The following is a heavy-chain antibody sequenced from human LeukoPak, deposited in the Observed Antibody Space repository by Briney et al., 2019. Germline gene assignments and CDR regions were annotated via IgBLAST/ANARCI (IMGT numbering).Heavy chain of an antibody. CDR2: IYYSGYT. Sequence: SETLSLTCTVSGGSISSYYWSWIRQPPGKGLEWIGYIYYSGYTNYNPSLKSRLTISVDTSKNQFSLKLSSVTAADTAVYYCARDKYSYGYEWGQGTLVTVSS. V-gene: IGHV4-59*12. D-gene: IGHD5-18*01. J-gene: IGHJ4*02. CDR1: GGSISSYY. CDR3: ARDKYSYGYE.